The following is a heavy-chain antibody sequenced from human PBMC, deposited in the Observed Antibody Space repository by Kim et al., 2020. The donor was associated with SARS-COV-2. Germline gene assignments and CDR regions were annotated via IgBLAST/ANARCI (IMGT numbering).Heavy chain of an antibody. Sequence: ASVKVSCKASGYTFTSYGISWVRQAPGQGLEWMGWISAYNGNTNYAQKLQGRVTMTTDTSTSTAYMELRSLRSDDTAVYYCARGDFRYCSGGSCYPPDYWGQGTLVTVSS. V-gene: IGHV1-18*01. J-gene: IGHJ4*02. D-gene: IGHD2-15*01. CDR3: ARGDFRYCSGGSCYPPDY. CDR2: ISAYNGNT. CDR1: GYTFTSYG.